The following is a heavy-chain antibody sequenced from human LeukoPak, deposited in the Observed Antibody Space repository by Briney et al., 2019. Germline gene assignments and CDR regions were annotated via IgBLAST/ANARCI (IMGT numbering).Heavy chain of an antibody. CDR3: ARATYSSTWGNGDFDY. CDR2: IYSGGST. Sequence: PGGSLRLSCAASGFTVSSNYMSWVRQAPGKGLEWVSFIYSGGSTYYADSVKGRFTISRDNSKNTLYLQMNSLRADDTAVYYCARATYSSTWGNGDFDYWGQGTLVTVSS. J-gene: IGHJ4*02. V-gene: IGHV3-53*01. D-gene: IGHD6-13*01. CDR1: GFTVSSNY.